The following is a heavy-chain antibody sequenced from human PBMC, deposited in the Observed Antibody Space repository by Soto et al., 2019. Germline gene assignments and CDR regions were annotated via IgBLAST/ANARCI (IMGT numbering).Heavy chain of an antibody. V-gene: IGHV4-34*01. D-gene: IGHD6-19*01. CDR2: INHSGST. CDR3: ARAPQPGYSSGWYSL. J-gene: IGHJ4*02. Sequence: SETLSLTCAVYGGSFSGYYWSWIRQPPGKGLEWIGEINHSGSTNYNPSLKSRVTISVDTSKNQFSLKLSSVTAADTAVYYCARAPQPGYSSGWYSLWGQGTLVTVSS. CDR1: GGSFSGYY.